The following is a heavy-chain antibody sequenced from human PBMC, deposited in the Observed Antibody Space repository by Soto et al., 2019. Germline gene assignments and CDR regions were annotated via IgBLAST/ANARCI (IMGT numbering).Heavy chain of an antibody. CDR3: AREPEDGVPGDF. J-gene: IGHJ4*02. V-gene: IGHV1-3*01. Sequence: QVQLVQSGAEVKEPGASVKVSCKASGYTFTSHTIHWARQAPGQGLEWMGWIIVSHGRPRIAPHFQGRVTLTTDTSATTAYMDLNSLTSEDTAVYFCAREPEDGVPGDFWGQGTLVVVSS. CDR2: IIVSHGRP. D-gene: IGHD3-3*01. CDR1: GYTFTSHT.